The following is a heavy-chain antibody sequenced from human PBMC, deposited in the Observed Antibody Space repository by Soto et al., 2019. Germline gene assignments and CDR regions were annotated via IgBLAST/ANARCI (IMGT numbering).Heavy chain of an antibody. V-gene: IGHV4-30-4*01. Sequence: QVQLQESGPGLVKPSQTLSLTCTVSGGSISSGDYYWSWIRQPPGKGLEWIGYIYYSGSTYYNPSLKSRVTISVDTSKNQFSLKLSSVTAADTAVYYCARNPSIIGYSYGRNPVHFDLWGRGTLVTVSS. CDR1: GGSISSGDYY. CDR3: ARNPSIIGYSYGRNPVHFDL. J-gene: IGHJ2*01. D-gene: IGHD5-18*01. CDR2: IYYSGST.